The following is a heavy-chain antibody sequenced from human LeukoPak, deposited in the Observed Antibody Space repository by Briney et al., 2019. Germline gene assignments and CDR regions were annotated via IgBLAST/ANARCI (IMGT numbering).Heavy chain of an antibody. Sequence: ASETLSLTCTVSGGSISSYYWSWIRQPTGKGLEWIGYIYYSGSTNYNPSLKSRVTISVDTSKNQFSLKLSSVTAADTAVYYCARAGVRGVIKYNWFDPWGQGTLVTVAS. D-gene: IGHD3-10*01. J-gene: IGHJ5*02. CDR1: GGSISSYY. CDR2: IYYSGST. V-gene: IGHV4-59*01. CDR3: ARAGVRGVIKYNWFDP.